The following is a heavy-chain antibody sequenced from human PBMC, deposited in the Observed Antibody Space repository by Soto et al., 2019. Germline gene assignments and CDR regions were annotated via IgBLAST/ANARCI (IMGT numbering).Heavy chain of an antibody. Sequence: GGSLRLSCIASGFTFRYYAMAWVRQAPGEDLEWVSAIGTSGTPTLYADSVKSRFSISRGDSRNTVSLQMNSLGVEDTATYYCTRILWSSRRDALDIWGQGTTVTVSS. CDR1: GFTFRYYA. D-gene: IGHD2-21*01. J-gene: IGHJ6*02. CDR3: TRILWSSRRDALDI. CDR2: IGTSGTPT. V-gene: IGHV3-23*01.